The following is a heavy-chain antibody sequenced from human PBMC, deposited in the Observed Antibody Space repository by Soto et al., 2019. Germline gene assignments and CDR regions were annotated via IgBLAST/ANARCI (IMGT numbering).Heavy chain of an antibody. V-gene: IGHV1-69*06. CDR3: GRLANRGMDV. Sequence: QVQLVQSGAEMRKPGSSVKVSCKSSGGTFSNYAIRWVRQASGQGLEWLGGVIPAFNSAQYAPKFQGRGAITADTSTSTAYMELSSLTSEDTAVYYCGRLANRGMDVWGQGTTVIFSS. D-gene: IGHD5-12*01. J-gene: IGHJ6*02. CDR1: GGTFSNYA. CDR2: VIPAFNSA.